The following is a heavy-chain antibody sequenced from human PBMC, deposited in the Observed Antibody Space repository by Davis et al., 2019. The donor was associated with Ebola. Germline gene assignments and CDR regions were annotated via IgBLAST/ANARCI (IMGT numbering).Heavy chain of an antibody. CDR3: TRDPVPGSYYLFDY. V-gene: IGHV3-73*01. D-gene: IGHD1-26*01. CDR1: GFTFSGSA. CDR2: IRSKANSYAT. J-gene: IGHJ4*02. Sequence: GGSLRLSCAASGFTFSGSAMHWVRQASGKGLEWVGRIRSKANSYATAYAASVKSRFTISRDDSKNTAYLQMNSLKTEDTAVYYCTRDPVPGSYYLFDYWGQGTLVTVSS.